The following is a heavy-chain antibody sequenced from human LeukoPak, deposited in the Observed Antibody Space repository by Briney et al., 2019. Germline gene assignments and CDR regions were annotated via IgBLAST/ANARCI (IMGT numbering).Heavy chain of an antibody. CDR2: INHLGRT. J-gene: IGHJ4*02. V-gene: IGHV4-34*01. Sequence: PSETLSLTCAVYGGSFSVYYWSWIRQPPGKGLEWIAEINHLGRTNYNPSLKSRATISIDTSKNQVFLKLSSVAAADTAVYYCARGSAGGIYPIDYWGQGTLVTVSS. CDR3: ARGSAGGIYPIDY. D-gene: IGHD2-8*02. CDR1: GGSFSVYY.